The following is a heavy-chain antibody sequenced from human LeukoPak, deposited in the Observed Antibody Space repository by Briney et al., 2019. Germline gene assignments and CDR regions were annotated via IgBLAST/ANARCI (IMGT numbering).Heavy chain of an antibody. CDR2: IYYSGST. CDR1: GGSISSGGYY. Sequence: SETLSLTCTVSGGSISSGGYYWSWIRQHPGKGLEWIGYIYYSGSTNYNPSLKSRVTISVDTSKNQFSLKLSSVTAADTAVYYCARAGRDFWSGYYSYYYYYGMDVWGQGTTVTVSS. CDR3: ARAGRDFWSGYYSYYYYYGMDV. D-gene: IGHD3-3*01. V-gene: IGHV4-61*08. J-gene: IGHJ6*02.